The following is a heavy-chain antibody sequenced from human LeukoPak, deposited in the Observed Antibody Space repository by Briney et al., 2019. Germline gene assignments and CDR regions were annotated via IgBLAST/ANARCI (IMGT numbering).Heavy chain of an antibody. CDR2: IQHDGRNT. Sequence: GGSLRLSCVVSGFTFTSHGMNWIRQAPGKGLEWVAFIQHDGRNTYHADSVKGRFTISRDNAKNSLYLQMNSLRAEDTAVYYCAELGITMIGGVWGKGTTVTISS. CDR3: AELGITMIGGV. CDR1: GFTFTSHG. V-gene: IGHV3-30*02. J-gene: IGHJ6*04. D-gene: IGHD3-10*02.